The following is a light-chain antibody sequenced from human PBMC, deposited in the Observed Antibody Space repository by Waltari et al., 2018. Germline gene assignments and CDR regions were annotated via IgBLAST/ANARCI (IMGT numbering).Light chain of an antibody. Sequence: EIVLPQSPGTLSSSPGERVTLSCRASQSVTSSYLAWYQQKPGQAPRLLIYSASNRATGIPDRFSGSGSGTDFTLTISRLEPEDFAVYCCQQYGSSPPTFGQGTKVEIK. J-gene: IGKJ1*01. V-gene: IGKV3-20*01. CDR3: QQYGSSPPT. CDR1: QSVTSSY. CDR2: SAS.